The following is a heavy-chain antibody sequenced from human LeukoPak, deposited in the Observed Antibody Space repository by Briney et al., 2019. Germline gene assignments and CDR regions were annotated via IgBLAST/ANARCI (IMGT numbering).Heavy chain of an antibody. CDR2: INHSGST. J-gene: IGHJ3*02. Sequence: SETLSLTCAVYGGSFSGYYWSWIRQPPGKGLEWIGEINHSGSTNYNPSLKSRVTISVDTSKNQFSLKLSSVTAADTAVYYCASTDRSLRYFDWLLFVPNDAFDIWGQGTMVTVSS. CDR3: ASTDRSLRYFDWLLFVPNDAFDI. D-gene: IGHD3-9*01. CDR1: GGSFSGYY. V-gene: IGHV4-34*01.